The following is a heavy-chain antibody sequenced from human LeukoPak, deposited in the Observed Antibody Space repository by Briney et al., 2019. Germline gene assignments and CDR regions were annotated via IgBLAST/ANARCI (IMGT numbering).Heavy chain of an antibody. J-gene: IGHJ4*02. D-gene: IGHD5-24*01. V-gene: IGHV4-39*07. CDR2: IYYSEST. CDR1: GGSMSSSSYY. Sequence: SETVSLTCTVSGGSMSSSSYYWGWIRQPPGKGLEWIGSIYYSESTYQNPSLKSRVTISVDKSKNQFSLKLYSVTAADTAVYYCARKRYGDYWGQGTLVTVSS. CDR3: ARKRYGDY.